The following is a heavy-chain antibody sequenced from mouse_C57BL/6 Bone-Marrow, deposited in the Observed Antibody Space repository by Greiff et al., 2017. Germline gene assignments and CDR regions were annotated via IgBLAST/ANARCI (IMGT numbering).Heavy chain of an antibody. J-gene: IGHJ4*01. V-gene: IGHV1-81*01. D-gene: IGHD1-1*01. CDR2: IYPRSGNT. CDR3: ARGYYYGSSLTMDY. Sequence: QVQLQQSGAELARPGASVKLSCKASGYTFTSYGISWVKQRTGQGLEWIGEIYPRSGNTYYNEKFKGKATLTADKSSSTAYMELRSLTSEDSAVYFCARGYYYGSSLTMDYWGQRTSVTVSS. CDR1: GYTFTSYG.